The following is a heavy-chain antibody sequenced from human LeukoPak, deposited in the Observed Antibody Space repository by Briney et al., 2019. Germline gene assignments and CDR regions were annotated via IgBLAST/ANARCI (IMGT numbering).Heavy chain of an antibody. CDR2: INHSGST. CDR3: ARHDFWSGYYILDY. V-gene: IGHV4-34*01. D-gene: IGHD3-3*01. Sequence: SETLSLTCAVYGGSFSGYYWSWIRQPPGKGLEWIGEINHSGSTNYNPSLKSRVTISVDTSKNQFSLKLSSVTAADTAVYYCARHDFWSGYYILDYWGQGTLVTVSS. J-gene: IGHJ4*02. CDR1: GGSFSGYY.